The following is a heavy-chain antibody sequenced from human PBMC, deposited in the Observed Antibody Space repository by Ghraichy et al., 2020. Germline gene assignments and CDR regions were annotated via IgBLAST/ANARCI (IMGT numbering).Heavy chain of an antibody. D-gene: IGHD2-2*01. CDR1: GGSFSCYY. CDR2: INHSGST. CDR3: ARGPDIVVVPAAALGWFDP. Sequence: LSLTCAVYGGSFSCYYWSWIRQPPGKGLEWIGEINHSGSTNYNPSLKSRVTISVDTSKNQFSLKLSSVTAADTAVYYCARGPDIVVVPAAALGWFDPWGQGTLVTVSS. J-gene: IGHJ5*02. V-gene: IGHV4-34*01.